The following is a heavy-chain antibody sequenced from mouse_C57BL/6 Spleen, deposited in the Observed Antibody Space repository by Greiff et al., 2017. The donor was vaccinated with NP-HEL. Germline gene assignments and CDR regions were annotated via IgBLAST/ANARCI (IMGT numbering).Heavy chain of an antibody. CDR1: GYSITSGYY. CDR2: ISYDGSN. CDR3: ASRPVIYYYGSREMAWFAY. Sequence: EVQLQQSGPGLVKPSQSLSLTCSVTGYSITSGYYWNWIRQFPGNQLEWMGHISYDGSNNYNPSLKNRISITRDTSTNPFFLKLNSVTTEDTTTYYCASRPVIYYYGSREMAWFAYWGQGTLVTVSA. V-gene: IGHV3-6*01. D-gene: IGHD1-1*01. J-gene: IGHJ3*01.